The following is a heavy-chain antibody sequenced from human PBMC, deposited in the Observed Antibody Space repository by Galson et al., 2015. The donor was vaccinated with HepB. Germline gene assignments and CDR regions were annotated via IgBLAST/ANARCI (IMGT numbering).Heavy chain of an antibody. CDR1: GGTFSSYA. CDR3: ARGKSGSSWYVGDYYYYYMDV. D-gene: IGHD6-13*01. J-gene: IGHJ6*03. Sequence: SVKVSCKASGGTFSSYAISWVRQAPGQGLEWMGRIIPILGIANYAQKFQGRVTITADKSTSTAYMELSSLRSEDTAVYYCARGKSGSSWYVGDYYYYYMDVWGKGTTVTVSS. V-gene: IGHV1-69*04. CDR2: IIPILGIA.